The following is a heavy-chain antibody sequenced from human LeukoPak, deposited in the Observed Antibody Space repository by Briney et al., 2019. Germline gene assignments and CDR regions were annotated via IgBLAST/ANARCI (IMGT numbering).Heavy chain of an antibody. CDR3: ARDSGMVRGTVDY. D-gene: IGHD3-10*01. J-gene: IGHJ4*02. CDR1: GYTFTSYG. V-gene: IGHV1-18*01. CDR2: ISTYNGNT. Sequence: ASVNVSCKASGYTFTSYGISWVRQAPGQGLEWMGWISTYNGNTNYIQNLQGRVTMTRDTSTSTVYMELSSLRSEDTAVYYCARDSGMVRGTVDYWGQGTLVTVSS.